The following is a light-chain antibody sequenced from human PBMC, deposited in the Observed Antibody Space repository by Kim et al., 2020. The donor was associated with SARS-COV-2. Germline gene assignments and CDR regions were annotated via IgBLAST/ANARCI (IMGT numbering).Light chain of an antibody. J-gene: IGLJ3*02. CDR1: SGHSSYA. Sequence: QLVLTQSPSASASLGASVKLTCTLSSGHSSYAIAWHQQQPEKGPRYLMKLNNDGSHSKGDVIPDRFSGSSSGAERYLTISSLQSDDEADYYCQTWGTGINWVFGGGTQLTVL. V-gene: IGLV4-69*01. CDR2: LNNDGSH. CDR3: QTWGTGINWV.